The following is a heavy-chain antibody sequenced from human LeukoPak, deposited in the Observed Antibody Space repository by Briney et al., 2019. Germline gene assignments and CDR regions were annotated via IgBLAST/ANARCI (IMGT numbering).Heavy chain of an antibody. V-gene: IGHV1-2*02. Sequence: VRQAPXXXLXXXGXINPNSCATNYAQKFQGRVTMTRDTSISTAYMELSRLRSDDTAVYYCAAPYCSSTSCLEYFQHWGQGTLVTVSS. CDR3: AAPYCSSTSCLEYFQH. CDR2: INPNSCAT. D-gene: IGHD2-2*01. J-gene: IGHJ1*01.